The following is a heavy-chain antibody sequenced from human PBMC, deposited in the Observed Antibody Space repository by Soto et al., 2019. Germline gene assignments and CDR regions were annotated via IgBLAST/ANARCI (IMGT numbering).Heavy chain of an antibody. CDR3: AKGGPTFLNWFGP. Sequence: PGGSLRLSCAASGFTFSTYAMNWVRLSPGKGLEWVSVISNSGHNTFYADSVKGRFTISRDNSKNTLYLQMKGLRADDTAAYYCAKGGPTFLNWFGPWGQGALVTVSS. CDR2: ISNSGHNT. J-gene: IGHJ5*02. V-gene: IGHV3-23*01. D-gene: IGHD5-12*01. CDR1: GFTFSTYA.